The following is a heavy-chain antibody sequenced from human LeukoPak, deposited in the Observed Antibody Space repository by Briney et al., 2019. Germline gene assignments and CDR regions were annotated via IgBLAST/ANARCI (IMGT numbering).Heavy chain of an antibody. CDR3: ARDGPGVNFDY. D-gene: IGHD7-27*01. CDR1: GYTFTSYG. CDR2: ISADNGNT. V-gene: IGHV1-18*01. J-gene: IGHJ4*02. Sequence: GASVKGSCKASGYTFTSYGISWVRQAPGQGLEWMGWISADNGNTNYAQKLQGRVTITTDTSTREASTERRSLKTNGTVMYYSARDGPGVNFDYWGQGTLVTVSS.